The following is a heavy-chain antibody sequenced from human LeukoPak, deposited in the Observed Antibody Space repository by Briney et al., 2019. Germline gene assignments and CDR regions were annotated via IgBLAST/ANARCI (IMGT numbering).Heavy chain of an antibody. CDR3: TTGWRGAYCGDDCYTFDY. V-gene: IGHV3-15*01. D-gene: IGHD2-21*02. CDR1: GFTFTNAW. J-gene: IGHJ4*02. CDR2: IKSKASGGTT. Sequence: PGGSLRLSCAASGFTFTNAWMSWVRRAPGKGLEWVGRIKSKASGGTTDYAAPVKGRFTISRDDSKNTLFLQMDSLKTEDTAVYYCTTGWRGAYCGDDCYTFDYWGQGSLVTVSS.